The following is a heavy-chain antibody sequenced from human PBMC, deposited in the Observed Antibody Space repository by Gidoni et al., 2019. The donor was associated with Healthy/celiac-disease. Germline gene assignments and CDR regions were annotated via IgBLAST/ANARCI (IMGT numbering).Heavy chain of an antibody. Sequence: EVQLVESGGGLVQPGGSLRLSCAASGFTLSSYEMNWVRQAPGKGLEWVSYISSSGSTIYYADSVKGRFTISRDNAKNSLYLQMNSLRAEDTAVYYCARAVGDYSSSWYGFSYYYMDVWGKGTTVTVSS. CDR2: ISSSGSTI. D-gene: IGHD6-13*01. CDR3: ARAVGDYSSSWYGFSYYYMDV. V-gene: IGHV3-48*03. J-gene: IGHJ6*03. CDR1: GFTLSSYE.